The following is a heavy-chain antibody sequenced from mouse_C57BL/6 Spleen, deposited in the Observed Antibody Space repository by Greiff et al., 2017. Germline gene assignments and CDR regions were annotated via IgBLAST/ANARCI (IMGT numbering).Heavy chain of an antibody. CDR3: ARIATVVAYPYFDY. J-gene: IGHJ2*01. CDR1: GYTFTSYW. CDR2: IYPSDSET. Sequence: QVQLQQPGAELVRPGSSVKLSCKASGYTFTSYWMDWVKQRPGQGLEWIGNIYPSDSETPYNQKFKDKDTLAVDKSSSTAYMQLSSRTSEDSAVYYSARIATVVAYPYFDYWGQGTTLTVSS. V-gene: IGHV1-61*01. D-gene: IGHD1-1*01.